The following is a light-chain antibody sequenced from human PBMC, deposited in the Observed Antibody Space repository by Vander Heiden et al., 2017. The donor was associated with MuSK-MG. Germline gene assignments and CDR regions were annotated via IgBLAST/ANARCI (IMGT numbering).Light chain of an antibody. Sequence: QSALTQPASVSGSPGPSITISCTGTSSDVGAYNYVSWYQQHPGKVPKLMIYDVSNRPSGVSDRFSGSKSGNTASLTISGLQAEDEGDYYCTSFTTSHTHVFGAGTKVTVL. CDR3: TSFTTSHTHV. V-gene: IGLV2-14*01. CDR2: DVS. CDR1: SSDVGAYNY. J-gene: IGLJ1*01.